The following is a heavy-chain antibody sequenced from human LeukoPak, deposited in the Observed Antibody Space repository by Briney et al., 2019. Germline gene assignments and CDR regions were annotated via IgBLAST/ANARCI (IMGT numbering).Heavy chain of an antibody. CDR2: ISSSSSTI. V-gene: IGHV3-48*04. CDR1: GFTFSSYS. Sequence: GGSLRLSCAASGFTFSSYSMNWVRQAPGKGLEWVSYISSSSSTIYYTDSVKGRFTISRDNAKNTLYLQMNSLRAEDTAVYYCARDRGDCHDYWGQGTLVTVSS. D-gene: IGHD2-21*02. CDR3: ARDRGDCHDY. J-gene: IGHJ4*02.